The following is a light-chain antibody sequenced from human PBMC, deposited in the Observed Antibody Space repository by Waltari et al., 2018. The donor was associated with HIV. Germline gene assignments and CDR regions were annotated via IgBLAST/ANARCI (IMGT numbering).Light chain of an antibody. Sequence: QSALTQPASVSGSPGQSITISCTGTTSDIGTYAFFSWYQQHPGKPPKLIIFEVSERPSGVSDRFSGSKSGNTDSLTISELQPDDEADYYCCSFAASTALLFGGRTKLTVL. V-gene: IGLV2-23*02. CDR2: EVS. CDR3: CSFAASTALL. CDR1: TSDIGTYAF. J-gene: IGLJ2*01.